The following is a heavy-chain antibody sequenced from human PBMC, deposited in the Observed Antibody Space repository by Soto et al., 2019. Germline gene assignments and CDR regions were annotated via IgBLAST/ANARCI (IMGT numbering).Heavy chain of an antibody. CDR3: ARTIETPYDYDILTGLRETSSYGMDV. J-gene: IGHJ6*02. D-gene: IGHD3-9*01. V-gene: IGHV3-30*03. CDR2: ISYDGSNK. CDR1: GFTFSSYG. Sequence: LRLSCAASGFTFSSYGMHWVRQAPGKGLEWVAVISYDGSNKYYADSVKGRFTISRDNSKNTLYLQMNSLRAEDTAVYYCARTIETPYDYDILTGLRETSSYGMDVWGQGTTVTVSS.